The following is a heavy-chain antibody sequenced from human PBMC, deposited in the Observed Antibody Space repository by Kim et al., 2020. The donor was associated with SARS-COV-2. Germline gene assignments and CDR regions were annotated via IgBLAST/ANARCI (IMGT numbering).Heavy chain of an antibody. CDR1: GYTFTGYY. CDR2: INPNSGGT. V-gene: IGHV1-2*04. D-gene: IGHD3-10*01. Sequence: ASVKVSCKASGYTFTGYYMHWVRQAPGQGLEWMGWINPNSGGTNYAQKFQGWVTMTRDTSISTAYMELSRLRSDDTAVYYCARVEPYYYGSRRPSLSYGMDVWGQGTTVTVSS. CDR3: ARVEPYYYGSRRPSLSYGMDV. J-gene: IGHJ6*02.